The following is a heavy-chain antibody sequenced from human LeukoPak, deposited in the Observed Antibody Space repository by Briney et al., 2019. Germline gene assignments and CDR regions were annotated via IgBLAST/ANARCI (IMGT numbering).Heavy chain of an antibody. CDR1: GFTFSSSW. Sequence: GGSLILSCAASGFTFSSSWMSWIRQAPGKGLEWVANINQDGGEKYYVDSVKGRFTISRDNAKNSLYLQMNSLRAEDTAVYFCANGDNCDYWGQGTLVTVSS. CDR2: INQDGGEK. J-gene: IGHJ4*02. V-gene: IGHV3-7*03. CDR3: ANGDNCDY. D-gene: IGHD3-10*01.